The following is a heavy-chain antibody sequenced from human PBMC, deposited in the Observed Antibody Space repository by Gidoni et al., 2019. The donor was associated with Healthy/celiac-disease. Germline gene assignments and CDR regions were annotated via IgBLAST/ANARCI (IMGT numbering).Heavy chain of an antibody. V-gene: IGHV3-23*01. J-gene: IGHJ4*02. CDR1: GFTFSSYA. D-gene: IGHD3-22*01. CDR3: AKAPYYYDSSDHDY. CDR2: ISGSGGST. Sequence: EVPLLESGGGLVQPGGSLRLSCAASGFTFSSYAMSWVRQAPGKGLEWVSAISGSGGSTYYADAVKGRFTISRDNSKNTLYLQMNSLRAEDTAVYYCAKAPYYYDSSDHDYWGQGTLVTVSS.